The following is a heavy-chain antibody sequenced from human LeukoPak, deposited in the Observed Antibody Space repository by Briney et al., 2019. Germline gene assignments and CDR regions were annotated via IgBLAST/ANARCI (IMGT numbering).Heavy chain of an antibody. CDR2: ISGSGGST. J-gene: IGHJ4*02. D-gene: IGHD3-22*01. CDR1: GFSVDKYW. Sequence: PGGSLRLSCTVSGFSVDKYWMNWVRQAPGKGLEWVSAISGSGGSTYYADSVKGRFTISRDNSKNTLYLQMNSLRAEDTAVYYCAKGVTMIVEPTYFDYWGQGTLVTVSS. CDR3: AKGVTMIVEPTYFDY. V-gene: IGHV3-23*01.